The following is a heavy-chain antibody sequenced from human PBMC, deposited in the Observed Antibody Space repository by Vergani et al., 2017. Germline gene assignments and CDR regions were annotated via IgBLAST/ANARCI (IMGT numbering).Heavy chain of an antibody. CDR3: ARRAVVYAFDI. CDR2: IYYSGNT. D-gene: IGHD6-19*01. J-gene: IGHJ3*02. CDR1: GGSISSYY. V-gene: IGHV4-59*01. Sequence: QVQLQESGPGLVKPSETLSLTCTVSGGSISSYYWSWIRQPPGKGLEWIGYIYYSGNTNYNPSLKSRVTISVDTSKNQFSLKLSSVTAADTAVYYCARRAVVYAFDIWGQGTMVTVSS.